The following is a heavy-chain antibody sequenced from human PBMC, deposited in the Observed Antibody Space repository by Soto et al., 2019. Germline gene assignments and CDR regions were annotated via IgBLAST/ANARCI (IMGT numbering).Heavy chain of an antibody. CDR1: GGSISSYY. Sequence: SETLSLTCTVSGGSISSYYWSWIRQPPGKGLEWIGYIYYSGSTNYNPSLKSRVTISVDTSKNQFSLKLSSVTAADTAVYYCAARGWWYAFDIWGQGTMVTVSS. CDR3: AARGWWYAFDI. CDR2: IYYSGST. V-gene: IGHV4-59*01. J-gene: IGHJ3*02. D-gene: IGHD2-15*01.